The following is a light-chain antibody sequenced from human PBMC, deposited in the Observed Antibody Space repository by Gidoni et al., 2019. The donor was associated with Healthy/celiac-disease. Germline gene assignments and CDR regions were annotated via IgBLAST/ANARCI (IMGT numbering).Light chain of an antibody. CDR2: GAS. V-gene: IGKV3-20*01. CDR1: QSVSSSC. CDR3: QQCGSSPLT. Sequence: IVLMQYTGTLTLSPGERATLSCWPSQSVSSSCLAWYQQKPGQAPRLLIYGASSRATGIPDRFSGSGSGTDFTLTISRLEPEDFAVYYCQQCGSSPLTFGGGTKVEIK. J-gene: IGKJ4*01.